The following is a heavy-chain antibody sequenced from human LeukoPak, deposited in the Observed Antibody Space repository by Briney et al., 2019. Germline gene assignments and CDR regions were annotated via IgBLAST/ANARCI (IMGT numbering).Heavy chain of an antibody. V-gene: IGHV3-74*01. D-gene: IGHD2-15*01. CDR1: GFTFTNYW. CDR3: VVGGSPGY. Sequence: GSLRLSCAASGFTFTNYWMHWVRQAPRKGLVWVSRISTDGYTTDYADFVQGRFTASRDNTKNTWSLEMNSLRAEDTAVYYCVVGGSPGYWGQGTLVTVSS. J-gene: IGHJ4*02. CDR2: ISTDGYTT.